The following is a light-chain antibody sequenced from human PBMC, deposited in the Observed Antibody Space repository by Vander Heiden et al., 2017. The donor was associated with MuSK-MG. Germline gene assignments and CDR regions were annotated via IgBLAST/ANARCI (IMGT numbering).Light chain of an antibody. V-gene: IGKV1-39*01. Sequence: IPMTQSPSSLSASVGDRVTITCRASGSISIYLNWYQQTPGKAPKLLIYGASILQSGVPSRFSGRGSGTYFTLTISGLEPEYVAVYLCQQGCGALTFGHGTTVDI. CDR1: GSISIY. J-gene: IGKJ3*01. CDR2: GAS. CDR3: QQGCGALT.